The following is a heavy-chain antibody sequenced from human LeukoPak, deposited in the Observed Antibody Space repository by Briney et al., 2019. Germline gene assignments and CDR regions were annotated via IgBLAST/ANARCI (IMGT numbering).Heavy chain of an antibody. CDR2: MEEYGSYI. J-gene: IGHJ4*02. D-gene: IGHD4-17*01. CDR3: AAADYALDY. V-gene: IGHV3-7*01. Sequence: GGSLRLSCVVSGFDFSGFSMSWVRQAPGKGLEWVAIMEEYGSYIFYVDSVKGRFIISRDNAKNSLYLQMNSLRAEDTAVYYCAAADYALDYWGQGTLVTVSS. CDR1: GFDFSGFS.